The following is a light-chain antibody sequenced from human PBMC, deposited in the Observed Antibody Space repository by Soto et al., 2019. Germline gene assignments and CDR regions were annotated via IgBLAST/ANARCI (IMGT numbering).Light chain of an antibody. J-gene: IGKJ3*01. CDR1: QDIRNY. Sequence: DIQMTQSPSSLSASVGDRVTITCQASQDIRNYLNWYQQKPGKAPKLLIYDASNLETGVPSRFSGSGSGTDFTFTISSLQPEDIATYYCQQYDYLPRTFAPGTKVDI. CDR2: DAS. CDR3: QQYDYLPRT. V-gene: IGKV1-33*01.